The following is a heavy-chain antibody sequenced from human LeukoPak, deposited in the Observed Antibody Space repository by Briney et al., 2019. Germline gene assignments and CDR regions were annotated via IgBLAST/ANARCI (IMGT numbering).Heavy chain of an antibody. J-gene: IGHJ4*02. CDR2: ISYDVSNK. D-gene: IGHD1-14*01. CDR1: GLTLSMYG. CDR3: AKDVGAGGDD. V-gene: IGHV3-30*18. Sequence: PGRSLRLSCAASGLTLSMYGIHAGCDAPARGVGCGVGISYDVSNKYYADSVKGRFTNSRDNSKNTLYLQMNSLRAEAMAVYYCAKDVGAGGDDWGQGTLVTVSS.